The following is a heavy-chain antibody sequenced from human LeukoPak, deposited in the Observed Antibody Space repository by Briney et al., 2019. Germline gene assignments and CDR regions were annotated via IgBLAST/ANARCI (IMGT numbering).Heavy chain of an antibody. D-gene: IGHD3-22*01. J-gene: IGHJ5*02. Sequence: ASVKVSCKAAGYTFTSYDINWVRQATGQWLEWMGWMNPNSGNTGYAQKFQGRVTMTRNTSISTAYMELSSLRSEDTAVYYCATAVGYYDSSGYYSQPTWGQGTLVNVSS. CDR2: MNPNSGNT. V-gene: IGHV1-8*01. CDR1: GYTFTSYD. CDR3: ATAVGYYDSSGYYSQPT.